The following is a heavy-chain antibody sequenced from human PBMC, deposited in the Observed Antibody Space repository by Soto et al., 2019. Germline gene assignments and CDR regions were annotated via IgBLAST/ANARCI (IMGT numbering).Heavy chain of an antibody. V-gene: IGHV1-18*01. D-gene: IGHD3-16*01. Sequence: QVQLVQSGAEVKKPGASVKVSCKASGYTFTSYDISWVRQAPGQGLEWMGWISTYNGNTNYAQRLQGRVTMTTDTATSTAYMDLSRLRAVDTAVYYCARGMGQPLDYWGQGTLVTVSS. CDR1: GYTFTSYD. J-gene: IGHJ4*02. CDR2: ISTYNGNT. CDR3: ARGMGQPLDY.